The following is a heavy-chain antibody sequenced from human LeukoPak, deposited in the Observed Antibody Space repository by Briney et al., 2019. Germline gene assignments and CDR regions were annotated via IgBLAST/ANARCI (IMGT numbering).Heavy chain of an antibody. D-gene: IGHD6-13*01. CDR1: GGSISSYY. V-gene: IGHV4-59*08. CDR2: IYYSGST. J-gene: IGHJ4*02. CDR3: ARTTYSSSLVADY. Sequence: SETLSLTCTVSGGSISSYYWSWIRQPPGKGLEWIGYIYYSGSTNYNPSLKSRVTISVDTSKNQFSLKLSSVTAADTAVYYCARTTYSSSLVADYWGQGTLVTVSS.